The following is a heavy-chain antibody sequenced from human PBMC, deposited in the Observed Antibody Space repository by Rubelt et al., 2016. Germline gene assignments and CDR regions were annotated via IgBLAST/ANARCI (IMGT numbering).Heavy chain of an antibody. CDR1: GYTFTGYY. Sequence: QVQLVQSGAEVKKPGASVKVSCKASGYTFTGYYMHWVRQAPGQGLEWMGWINPNSGGTNYAQKFQGRVTMTSDTCISTSYMELSRLRSDDTAVYYCARFAIGGHSSGYLFDYWGQGTLVTVSS. CDR3: ARFAIGGHSSGYLFDY. CDR2: INPNSGGT. V-gene: IGHV1-2*02. D-gene: IGHD3-22*01. J-gene: IGHJ4*02.